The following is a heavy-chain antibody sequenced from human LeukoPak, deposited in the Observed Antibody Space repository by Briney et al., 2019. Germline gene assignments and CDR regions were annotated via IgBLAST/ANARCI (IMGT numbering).Heavy chain of an antibody. CDR3: ARVDYYGSGSNWFDP. J-gene: IGHJ5*02. CDR2: IYHSGST. V-gene: IGHV4-30-2*01. Sequence: SETLSLTCAVSGGSISSGGYSWSWIRHPPGKGLEWLGYIYHSGSTYYNPSLKSRVTIPVDRLKNQVSLKLSSVTAADTAVNYCARVDYYGSGSNWFDPWGQGTLVTVSS. D-gene: IGHD3-10*01. CDR1: GGSISSGGYS.